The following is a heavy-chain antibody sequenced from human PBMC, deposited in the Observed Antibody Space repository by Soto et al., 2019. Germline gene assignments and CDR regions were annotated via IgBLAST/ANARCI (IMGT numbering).Heavy chain of an antibody. CDR3: ARGWQYYDDLTGYYY. Sequence: PGGSLRLSCVGSGFTFSSYAMGWVRQAPGKGLEWVSSISGSGGSTYYTDSLEGRFTISRDNSKNTLFLQMNNLRAGDTAVYYCARGWQYYDDLTGYYYWGQGTLVTVSS. CDR2: ISGSGGST. CDR1: GFTFSSYA. D-gene: IGHD3-9*01. J-gene: IGHJ4*02. V-gene: IGHV3-23*01.